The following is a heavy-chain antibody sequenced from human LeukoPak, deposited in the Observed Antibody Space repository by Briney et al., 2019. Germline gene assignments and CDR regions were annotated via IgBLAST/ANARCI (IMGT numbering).Heavy chain of an antibody. V-gene: IGHV4-59*01. CDR1: GGSISSNY. CDR2: INYSGST. J-gene: IGHJ3*02. CDR3: ARRIAAADSFD. Sequence: SETLSLTCTVSGGSISSNYWSWIRQPPGKGLEWIAYINYSGSTNYKSSLKSRVTISVDTSKNQFSLKLSSVTAADTAFYYCARRIAAADSFDIGAKGEWSPSPQ. D-gene: IGHD6-13*01.